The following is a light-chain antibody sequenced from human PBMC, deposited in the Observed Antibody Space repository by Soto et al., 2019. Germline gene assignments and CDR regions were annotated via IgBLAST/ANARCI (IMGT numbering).Light chain of an antibody. V-gene: IGLV3-1*01. Sequence: SYELTQPPSVSVSPGQTASITCSGDKLGDKYACWYQQKPGQSPVLVIYQDSKRPSGIPERFSGSNSGNTATLTISGTQAMDEADYYGQAWDSILVVFGGGTKLTVL. CDR3: QAWDSILVV. CDR1: KLGDKY. CDR2: QDS. J-gene: IGLJ2*01.